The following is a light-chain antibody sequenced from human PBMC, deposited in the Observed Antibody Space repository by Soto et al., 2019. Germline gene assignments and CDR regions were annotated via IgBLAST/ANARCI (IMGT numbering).Light chain of an antibody. Sequence: QSALTQPASVSGSPGQSITISCTGTSSDVGSYNLVSWYQQHPGKAPKFMIYDVSKRPSGVPDRFSGSKSGNTASLTISGLQAEDEADYYCCSYAGSYSVVFGGGTKLTVL. CDR1: SSDVGSYNL. CDR3: CSYAGSYSVV. CDR2: DVS. J-gene: IGLJ2*01. V-gene: IGLV2-23*02.